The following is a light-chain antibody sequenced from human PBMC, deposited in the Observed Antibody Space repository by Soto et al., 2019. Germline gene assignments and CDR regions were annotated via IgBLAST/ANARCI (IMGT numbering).Light chain of an antibody. V-gene: IGLV2-8*01. J-gene: IGLJ3*02. Sequence: QSVLTQPPSASGSPGQSVTISCTGTSNDVGGYDFVSWYQHQPGKAPKLMIFDVSKRPSGVPDRFSGSKSGNTASLTVSGLQAEDEADYYCSSYEGRNTWVFGGGTKLTVL. CDR2: DVS. CDR1: SNDVGGYDF. CDR3: SSYEGRNTWV.